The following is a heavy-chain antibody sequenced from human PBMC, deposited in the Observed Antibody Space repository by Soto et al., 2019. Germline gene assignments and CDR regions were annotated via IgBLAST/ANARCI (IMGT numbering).Heavy chain of an antibody. J-gene: IGHJ3*02. V-gene: IGHV3-9*01. Sequence: GGSLRLSCAASGFTFDDYAMHWVRQAPGKGLEWVSGISWNSGSIGYADSVKGRFTISRDNAKNSLYLQMNSLRAEDPALYYCAKDTGYSGYDYDSFDIWGQGTMVTVSS. CDR1: GFTFDDYA. D-gene: IGHD5-12*01. CDR2: ISWNSGSI. CDR3: AKDTGYSGYDYDSFDI.